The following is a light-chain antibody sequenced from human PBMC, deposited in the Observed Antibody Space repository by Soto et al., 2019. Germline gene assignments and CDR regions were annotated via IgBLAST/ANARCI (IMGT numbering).Light chain of an antibody. CDR2: GAS. CDR1: QFVYNSQ. CDR3: QLHVPSPPGYT. V-gene: IGKV3-20*01. Sequence: EIVLTQSPGTLSLSPGERATLSCRTSQFVYNSQLARYLQRSGHSPRLLIYGASSRAAGIPDRFSGSGSGTDFILTVSRLEPEDFAVYYCQLHVPSPPGYTFGQGTKLEIK. J-gene: IGKJ2*01.